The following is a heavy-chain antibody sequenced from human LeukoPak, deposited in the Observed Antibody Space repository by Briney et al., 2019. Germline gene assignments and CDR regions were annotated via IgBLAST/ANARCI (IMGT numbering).Heavy chain of an antibody. CDR1: GFTFSHFW. CDR2: TKPDGSEK. J-gene: IGHJ4*02. V-gene: IGHV3-7*01. Sequence: GGSLRLSCAASGFTFSHFWMSWVRQAPGKGLEWVANTKPDGSEKNYVGSVKGRFTISRDNTKNSLYLQMDSLRAEDTALYYCARVDYVDEGWGYWGQGTLVTVSS. CDR3: ARVDYVDEGWGY. D-gene: IGHD3-16*01.